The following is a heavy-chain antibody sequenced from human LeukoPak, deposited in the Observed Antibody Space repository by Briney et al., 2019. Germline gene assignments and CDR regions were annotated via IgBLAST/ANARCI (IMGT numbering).Heavy chain of an antibody. V-gene: IGHV4-39*01. Sequence: SETLSLTCTVSGGSISSSSYYWGWIRQPPGKGLEWIGSIYYSGSTYYNPSLKSRVTISVDTSKNQFSLKLSSVTAADTAVYYCARQKPIRFGEPRQPSIDYWGQGTLVTVSS. J-gene: IGHJ4*02. CDR1: GGSISSSSYY. D-gene: IGHD3-10*01. CDR3: ARQKPIRFGEPRQPSIDY. CDR2: IYYSGST.